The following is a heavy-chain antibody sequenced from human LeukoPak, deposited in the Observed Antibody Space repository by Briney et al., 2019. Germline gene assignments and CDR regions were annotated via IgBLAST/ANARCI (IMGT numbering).Heavy chain of an antibody. J-gene: IGHJ4*02. CDR1: GFTFSFYW. V-gene: IGHV3-7*01. CDR2: IRQDGSEK. Sequence: TGGSLRLSCAASGFTFSFYWMTWVRQAPGKGLEWVANIRQDGSEKYYVDSVKGRFTIFRDNAKNSLYLQMNSLRAEDTAVYYCATYYYDGSGLIWGQGTLVTVSS. CDR3: ATYYYDGSGLI. D-gene: IGHD3-22*01.